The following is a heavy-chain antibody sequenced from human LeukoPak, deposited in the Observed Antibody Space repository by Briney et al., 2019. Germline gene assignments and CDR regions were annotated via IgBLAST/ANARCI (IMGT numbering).Heavy chain of an antibody. CDR2: MHQSGII. Sequence: PSGTLSLTCTVSGGSISSSDWWSWVRQPLGKGLEWIGEMHQSGIINYNPSLKSRVTMSLDKAKKQFSLKLSSVTAADTSVYFCASADYYRIDFWGQGTLVTVSS. CDR1: GGSISSSDW. D-gene: IGHD3-10*01. V-gene: IGHV4-4*02. J-gene: IGHJ4*02. CDR3: ASADYYRIDF.